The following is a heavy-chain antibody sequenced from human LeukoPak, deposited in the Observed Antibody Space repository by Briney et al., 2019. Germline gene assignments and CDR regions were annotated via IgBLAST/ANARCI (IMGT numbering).Heavy chain of an antibody. D-gene: IGHD6-13*01. V-gene: IGHV1-46*01. Sequence: ASVKVSCKASGYTFTSYYMHWVRQAPGQGLEWMGIINPSGGSTSYAQKFQGRVTMTRDTPTSTVYMELSSLRSEDTAVYYCAREGFRTAAPGNWFDPWGQGTLVTVSS. CDR2: INPSGGST. J-gene: IGHJ5*02. CDR1: GYTFTSYY. CDR3: AREGFRTAAPGNWFDP.